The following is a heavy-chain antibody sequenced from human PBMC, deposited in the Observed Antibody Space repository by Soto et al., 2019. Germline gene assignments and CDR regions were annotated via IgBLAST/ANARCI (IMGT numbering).Heavy chain of an antibody. D-gene: IGHD6-13*01. CDR2: IWYDGSNK. CDR1: GFTFSSYG. V-gene: IGHV3-33*01. CDR3: ARDLPLIAAAGHAIDP. J-gene: IGHJ5*02. Sequence: GGSLRLSCAASGFTFSSYGMHWVRQAPGKGLEWVAVIWYDGSNKYYADSVKGRFTISRDNSKNTLYLQMNSLRAEDTAVYYCARDLPLIAAAGHAIDPWGQGTLVTVSS.